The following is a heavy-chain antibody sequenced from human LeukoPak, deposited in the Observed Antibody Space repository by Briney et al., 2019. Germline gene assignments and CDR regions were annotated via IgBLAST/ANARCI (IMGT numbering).Heavy chain of an antibody. V-gene: IGHV3-30*18. Sequence: PGGSLRLSCAASGFTFSSYGMHWVRQAPGKGLEWVAVISYDGSNKYYADSVKGRFTISRDNSKNTLYLQMNSLRAEDTAVHYCAKDQGGLAVAGTRERKNRYAAVYWGQGTLVTVSS. J-gene: IGHJ4*02. D-gene: IGHD6-19*01. CDR2: ISYDGSNK. CDR3: AKDQGGLAVAGTRERKNRYAAVY. CDR1: GFTFSSYG.